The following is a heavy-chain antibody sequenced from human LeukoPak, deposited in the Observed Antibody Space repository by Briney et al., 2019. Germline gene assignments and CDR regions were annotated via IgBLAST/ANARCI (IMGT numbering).Heavy chain of an antibody. CDR2: IYYSGST. J-gene: IGHJ4*02. CDR3: ARVLVEMATIVGFDY. Sequence: SETLSLTCTVSGGSISSYYWSWIRQPPGKGLEWIRYIYYSGSTNYNPSLKSRVTISVDTSKNQFSLKLSSVTAADTAVYYCARVLVEMATIVGFDYWGQGTLVTVSS. D-gene: IGHD5-24*01. V-gene: IGHV4-59*01. CDR1: GGSISSYY.